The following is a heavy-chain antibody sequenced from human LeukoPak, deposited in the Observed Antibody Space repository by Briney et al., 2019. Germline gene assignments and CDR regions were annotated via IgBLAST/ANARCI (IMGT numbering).Heavy chain of an antibody. V-gene: IGHV3-23*01. Sequence: PGGSLRLSCAASGFTFSDYYMSWIRQAPGKGLEWVSAISPTGGTTFYADSVKGRFTISRDDSKNTLYLQMNSLRAEDTAVYYCAKAGGVVVALSGYWGQGTPVTVSS. D-gene: IGHD3-22*01. CDR1: GFTFSDYY. CDR3: AKAGGVVVALSGY. J-gene: IGHJ4*02. CDR2: ISPTGGTT.